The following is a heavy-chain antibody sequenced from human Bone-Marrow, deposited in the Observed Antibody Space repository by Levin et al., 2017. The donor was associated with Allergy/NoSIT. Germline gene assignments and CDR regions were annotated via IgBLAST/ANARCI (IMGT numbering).Heavy chain of an antibody. CDR3: ANDGYCSGNRCSDFDH. D-gene: IGHD2-15*01. CDR2: ISGSGVST. Sequence: GGSLRLSCATSGFAFDNYVMSWVRQVPGKGLEWVSSISGSGVSTYYSDSVKGRFTISRDNSKNTLFLQLSTVRAEDTAIYYCANDGYCSGNRCSDFDHWGQGTLVTVSS. J-gene: IGHJ4*02. V-gene: IGHV3-23*01. CDR1: GFAFDNYV.